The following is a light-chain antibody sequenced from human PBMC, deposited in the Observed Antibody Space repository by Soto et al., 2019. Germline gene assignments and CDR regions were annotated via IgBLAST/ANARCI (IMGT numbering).Light chain of an antibody. CDR3: CSYAGSRTYV. Sequence: QSVLTQPSSLSGSPGQSITISCTGAISDVGSYSLVSWYQQHPGQAPKVIIYEGSKRPSGVSNRFSASKSGNTASLTISGLQAEDEADYYCCSYAGSRTYVFGTGTKVTVL. CDR2: EGS. CDR1: ISDVGSYSL. J-gene: IGLJ1*01. V-gene: IGLV2-23*01.